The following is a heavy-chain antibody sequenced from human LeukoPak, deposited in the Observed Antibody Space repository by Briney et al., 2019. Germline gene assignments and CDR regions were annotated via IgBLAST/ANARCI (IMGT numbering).Heavy chain of an antibody. V-gene: IGHV1-46*01. J-gene: IGHJ4*02. CDR2: INPSGGST. D-gene: IGHD2-2*01. CDR3: ARDPTYIVVVPAASLDY. Sequence: ASVKVSCKASGYTXTSYYMHGVRQAPGQGLESMGIINPSGGSTSYAQKFQGRVTMTRDTSTSTVYMELSSLRSEDTAVYYCARDPTYIVVVPAASLDYWGQGTLVTVSS. CDR1: GYTXTSYY.